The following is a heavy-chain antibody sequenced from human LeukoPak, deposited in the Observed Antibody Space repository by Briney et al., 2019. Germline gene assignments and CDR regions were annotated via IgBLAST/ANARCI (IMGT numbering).Heavy chain of an antibody. CDR1: GFTFSSYA. V-gene: IGHV3-23*01. CDR3: AKVPYSDYGSGRPPFMDV. J-gene: IGHJ6*02. CDR2: LSNTGIAT. D-gene: IGHD3-10*01. Sequence: GRSLRLSCAASGFTFSSYAMSWVRQAPEKGLEWVSTLSNTGIATYYADSVKGRFTISRDNYENTLFLQMNYLRAEDTAIYYCAKVPYSDYGSGRPPFMDVWGQGTTVAVSS.